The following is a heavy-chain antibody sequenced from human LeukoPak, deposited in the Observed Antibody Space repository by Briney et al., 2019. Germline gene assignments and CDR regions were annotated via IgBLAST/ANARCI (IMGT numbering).Heavy chain of an antibody. CDR3: ARVYTGSGAFDI. V-gene: IGHV4-59*01. J-gene: IGHJ3*02. D-gene: IGHD3-16*01. CDR1: GGSISSYY. Sequence: SETLSLTCTVSGGSISSYYWSWIRQPPGKGLEWIGYIYYSGSTNYNPSLKSRVTISVDTSKYQFSLKLSSVTVADTAVYYCARVYTGSGAFDIWGQGTMVTVSS. CDR2: IYYSGST.